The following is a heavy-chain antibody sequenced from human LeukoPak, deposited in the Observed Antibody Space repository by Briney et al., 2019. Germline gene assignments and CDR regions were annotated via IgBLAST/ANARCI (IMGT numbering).Heavy chain of an antibody. CDR3: ARDSGIEYIYYYMDV. D-gene: IGHD6-6*01. CDR2: ISYDGSNK. V-gene: IGHV3-30-3*01. CDR1: GFTFSSYA. Sequence: GGSLRLSCAASGFTFSSYAMHWVRQAPGKGLEWVAVISYDGSNKYYADSVKGRLTISRDNSKNTLYLQMNSLRAEDTAVYYCARDSGIEYIYYYMDVWGKGTTVTVSS. J-gene: IGHJ6*03.